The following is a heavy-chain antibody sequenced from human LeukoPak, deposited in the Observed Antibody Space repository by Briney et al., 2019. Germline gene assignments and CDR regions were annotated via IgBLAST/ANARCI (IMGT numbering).Heavy chain of an antibody. Sequence: SETLSLTCTVSGGSVSSGSYYWTWIRQPPGKGLEWIGYIYHSGTTNYNPSLKSRVTISVDKSKNHFSLTLSSVTTADTAVYYCARESADYAAGGDAFDIWGQGTMVTVSS. J-gene: IGHJ3*02. V-gene: IGHV4-61*03. CDR3: ARESADYAAGGDAFDI. CDR2: IYHSGTT. D-gene: IGHD4-17*01. CDR1: GGSVSSGSYY.